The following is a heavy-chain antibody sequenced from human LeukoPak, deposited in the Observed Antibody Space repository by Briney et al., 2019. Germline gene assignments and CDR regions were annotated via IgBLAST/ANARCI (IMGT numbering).Heavy chain of an antibody. CDR3: AREGNRYSSNPPNRFDY. J-gene: IGHJ4*02. D-gene: IGHD6-13*01. V-gene: IGHV4-61*02. CDR2: IYTSGST. CDR1: GGSISSSSYY. Sequence: SETLSLTCTVSGGSISSSSYYWSWIRQPAGKGLEWIGRIYTSGSTNYNPSLKSRVTMSVDTSKNQFSLKLSSVTAADTAVYYCAREGNRYSSNPPNRFDYWGQGTLVTVSS.